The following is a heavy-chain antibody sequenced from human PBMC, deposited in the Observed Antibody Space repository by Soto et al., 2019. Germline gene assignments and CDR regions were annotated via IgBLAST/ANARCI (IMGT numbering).Heavy chain of an antibody. D-gene: IGHD5-12*01. Sequence: SETLSLTCTVSGGSISSSTYYWSWIRQPPGKGLEWIGYIYYSGSTNYNPSLKSRVTISVDTSKNQFSLKLSSVTAADTAVYYCAEDTSHSGYGYYGVDVWGQGTTVTVSS. CDR3: AEDTSHSGYGYYGVDV. CDR1: GGSISSSTYY. V-gene: IGHV4-61*05. CDR2: IYYSGST. J-gene: IGHJ6*02.